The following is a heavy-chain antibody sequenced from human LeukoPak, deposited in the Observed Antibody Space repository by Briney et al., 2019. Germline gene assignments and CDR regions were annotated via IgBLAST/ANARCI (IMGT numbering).Heavy chain of an antibody. D-gene: IGHD3-3*01. Sequence: QPGGSLRLSYAASTFTFSRYWMHWVRQAPGKGLVWVSRINSDGTNTYYADSVKGRFTISRDNTKNTLYLQMNSLRTEDTAVYYCARDRAAFGVVQVGYWGQGTLVTVSS. CDR3: ARDRAAFGVVQVGY. J-gene: IGHJ4*02. V-gene: IGHV3-74*01. CDR1: TFTFSRYW. CDR2: INSDGTNT.